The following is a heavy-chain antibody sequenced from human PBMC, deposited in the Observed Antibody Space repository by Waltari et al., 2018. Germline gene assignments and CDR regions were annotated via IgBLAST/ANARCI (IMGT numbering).Heavy chain of an antibody. J-gene: IGHJ4*02. CDR1: GFTFSSHA. D-gene: IGHD1-1*01. CDR3: AKNSKWNDMTDFDY. V-gene: IGHV3-23*01. CDR2: ISGSGHST. Sequence: EVQLLESGGGLVQPGGSLRLSCAASGFTFSSHAMSWVRQAPGKGLGWVSSISGSGHSTYDPDSVMGRFTISRDHSKNTLYLQMNSLRAEDTAVYYCAKNSKWNDMTDFDYWGQGTLLIVSS.